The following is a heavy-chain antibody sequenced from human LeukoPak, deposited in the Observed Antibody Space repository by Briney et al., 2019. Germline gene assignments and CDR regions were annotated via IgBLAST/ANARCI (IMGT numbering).Heavy chain of an antibody. J-gene: IGHJ4*02. V-gene: IGHV4-59*01. CDR1: GGSISSYY. D-gene: IGHD6-6*01. CDR2: IYYSGST. CDR3: ARGSSSSGGQSDY. Sequence: SETLSLTCTVSGGSISSYYWSWIRQPPGKGLEWIGYIYYSGSTNYNPSLKSRVTISVDTSKNQFSLRLSSVTAADTAVYYCARGSSSSGGQSDYWGQGTLVTVSS.